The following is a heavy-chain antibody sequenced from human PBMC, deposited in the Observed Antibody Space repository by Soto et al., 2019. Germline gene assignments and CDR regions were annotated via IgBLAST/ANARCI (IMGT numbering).Heavy chain of an antibody. Sequence: GGSLRLSCAASGFTFSSYAMSWVRQAPGKGLEWVSAISGSGGSTYYADSVKGRFTISRDNSKNTLYLQMNSLRAEDTAVYYCAKDRKLGYCSGGSCYSSPCYWGQGTLVTVSS. CDR2: ISGSGGST. V-gene: IGHV3-23*01. CDR3: AKDRKLGYCSGGSCYSSPCY. D-gene: IGHD2-15*01. J-gene: IGHJ4*02. CDR1: GFTFSSYA.